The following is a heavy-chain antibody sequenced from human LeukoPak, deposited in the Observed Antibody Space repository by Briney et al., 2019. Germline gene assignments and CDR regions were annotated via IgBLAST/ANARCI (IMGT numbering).Heavy chain of an antibody. CDR3: TTCGYDRCAAFDI. V-gene: IGHV3-15*01. CDR1: EFPFTRAW. D-gene: IGHD5-12*01. Sequence: PGGSLRLSCAVSEFPFTRAWMTWVRQAPGKGLEWVGRIKSKTDGGTTDYAAPVKGRFSISRDDSKNTLYLQMNSLETEDTAMYYCTTCGYDRCAAFDIWGQGTVVTASS. CDR2: IKSKTDGGTT. J-gene: IGHJ3*02.